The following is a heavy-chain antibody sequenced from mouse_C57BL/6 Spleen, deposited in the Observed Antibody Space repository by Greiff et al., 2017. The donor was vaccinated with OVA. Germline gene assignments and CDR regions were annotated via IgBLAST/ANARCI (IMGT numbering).Heavy chain of an antibody. D-gene: IGHD4-1*01. Sequence: EVQLVESGEGLVKPGGSLKLSCAASGFTFSSYAMSWVRQTPEKRLEWVAYISSGGDYIYYADTVKGRFTISRDNARNTLYLQMSSLKSEDTAMYYCTRETNWDVRGYFDYWGQGTTLTVSS. CDR2: ISSGGDYI. J-gene: IGHJ2*01. CDR3: TRETNWDVRGYFDY. V-gene: IGHV5-9-1*02. CDR1: GFTFSSYA.